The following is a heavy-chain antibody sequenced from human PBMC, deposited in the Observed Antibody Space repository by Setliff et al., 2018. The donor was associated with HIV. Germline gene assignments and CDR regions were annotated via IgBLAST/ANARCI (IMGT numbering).Heavy chain of an antibody. CDR2: IYTSGST. Sequence: SETLSLTCTVSGGSISSYYRSWIRQPAGKGLEWIGRIYTSGSTNYNPSLKSRVTMSVDTSKNQFSLKLSSVTAADTAVYYCAGGYSSPYYYYYYMDVWGKGTTVTVSS. J-gene: IGHJ6*03. V-gene: IGHV4-4*07. CDR3: AGGYSSPYYYYYYMDV. D-gene: IGHD5-18*01. CDR1: GGSISSYY.